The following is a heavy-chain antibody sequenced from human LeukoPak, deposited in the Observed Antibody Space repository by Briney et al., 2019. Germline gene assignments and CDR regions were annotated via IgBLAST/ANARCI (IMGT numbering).Heavy chain of an antibody. J-gene: IGHJ4*02. CDR2: INPNSGGT. V-gene: IGHV1-2*02. Sequence: ASVKVSCKASGYTFTGYYVHWVRQAPGQGLAWMGWINPNSGGTNYAQKFLGRVTMTRDTSISTAYMELSRLRSDDTAVYYCATGGVLLGYCSGGSCYVWGQGTLVTVSS. CDR1: GYTFTGYY. D-gene: IGHD2-15*01. CDR3: ATGGVLLGYCSGGSCYV.